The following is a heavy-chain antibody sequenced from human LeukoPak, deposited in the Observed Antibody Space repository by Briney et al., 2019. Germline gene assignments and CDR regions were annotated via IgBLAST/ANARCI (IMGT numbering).Heavy chain of an antibody. D-gene: IGHD6-19*01. CDR2: IFYSGST. Sequence: PSETLSLTCTVSGGSVSSGSYYWSWIRQPPGKGLEWIGYIFYSGSTYYNPSLKSRVTISVDTSKNQFSLKLSSVTAADTAVYYCARGSTGYSSGWPIDYWGQGTLVTVSS. CDR1: GGSVSSGSYY. J-gene: IGHJ4*02. CDR3: ARGSTGYSSGWPIDY. V-gene: IGHV4-61*01.